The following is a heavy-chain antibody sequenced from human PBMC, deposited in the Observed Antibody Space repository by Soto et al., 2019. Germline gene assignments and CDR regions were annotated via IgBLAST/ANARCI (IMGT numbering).Heavy chain of an antibody. CDR3: AKGIGNTVTTHGMDV. D-gene: IGHD4-4*01. CDR2: ISWNSGSI. CDR1: GFTFDDYA. V-gene: IGHV3-9*01. Sequence: PGGSLRLSCAASGFTFDDYAMHWVRQAPGKGLEWVSGISWNSGSIGYADSVKGRFTISRDNAKNSLYLQMNSLRAEDTALYYCAKGIGNTVTTHGMDVWGQGTTVTVSS. J-gene: IGHJ6*02.